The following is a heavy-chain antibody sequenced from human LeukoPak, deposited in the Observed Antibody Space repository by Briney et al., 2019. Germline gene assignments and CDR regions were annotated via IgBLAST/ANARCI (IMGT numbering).Heavy chain of an antibody. CDR3: ARGPYDFWSGYYADY. CDR2: IYHSGST. CDR1: GGSFSGYY. V-gene: IGHV4-34*01. D-gene: IGHD3-3*01. J-gene: IGHJ4*02. Sequence: SETLSLTCAVYGGSFSGYYWSWIRQPPGKGLEWIGGIYHSGSTNYNPSLKSRVTISVDTSKNQFSLKLSSVTAADTAVYYCARGPYDFWSGYYADYWGQGTLVTVSS.